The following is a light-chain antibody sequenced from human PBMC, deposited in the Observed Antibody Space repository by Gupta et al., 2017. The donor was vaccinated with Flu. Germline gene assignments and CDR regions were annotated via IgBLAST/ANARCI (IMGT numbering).Light chain of an antibody. CDR3: QQSYSIIT. J-gene: IGKJ5*01. CDR2: AAS. V-gene: IGKV1-39*01. CDR1: QHISVY. Sequence: VGDRITIACRASQHISVYLNWYQQKPGKAPRLLIYAASSLQSGVPSRFSGSGSDTNFTLTISNLHPEDFATYYCQQSYSIITFGQGTRLEIK.